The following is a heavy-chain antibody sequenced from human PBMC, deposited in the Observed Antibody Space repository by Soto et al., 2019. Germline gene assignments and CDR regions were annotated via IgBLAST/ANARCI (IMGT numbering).Heavy chain of an antibody. CDR3: ARAGGYYETGGQCEGYCNDGVDV. V-gene: IGHV1-18*01. Sequence: QVQLVQSGGEVKEPGASVKVSCKASGYTFTTFGISWVRQAPGQGLEWMGWISAYNGRTDSAQKFQGRVTMTTDQHTSHGNMKLSRLRSDGTAVYYCARAGGYYETGGQCEGYCNDGVDVCGQVTTVTVSS. D-gene: IGHD3-22*01. CDR2: ISAYNGRT. CDR1: GYTFTTFG. J-gene: IGHJ6*02.